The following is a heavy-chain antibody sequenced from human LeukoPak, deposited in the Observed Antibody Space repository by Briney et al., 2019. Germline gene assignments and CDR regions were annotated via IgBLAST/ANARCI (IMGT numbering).Heavy chain of an antibody. CDR2: INPNSGGT. J-gene: IGHJ1*01. CDR3: ARGSLKYCSSTSCYTPEYFQH. V-gene: IGHV1-2*02. D-gene: IGHD2-2*02. Sequence: VASVKVSCKASGYTFTGYYMHWVRQAPGQGLEWMGWINPNSGGTNYAQKFQGRVTMTRDTSISAAYMELSRLRSDDTAVYYCARGSLKYCSSTSCYTPEYFQHWGQGTLVTVSS. CDR1: GYTFTGYY.